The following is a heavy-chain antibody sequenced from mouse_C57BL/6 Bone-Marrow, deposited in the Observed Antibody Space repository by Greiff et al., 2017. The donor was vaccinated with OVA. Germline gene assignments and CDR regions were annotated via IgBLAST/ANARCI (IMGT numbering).Heavy chain of an antibody. CDR1: GFSLTSYG. CDR2: IWGGGST. V-gene: IGHV2-9*01. Sequence: VQLKESGPGLVAPSQSLSITCTVSGFSLTSYGVDWVRQPPGKGLEWLGVIWGGGSTNYTSALMSRLSISKDNSKSQVFLKMNSLQTDDTAMYYCAKRTLGRFYAMDYWGQGTSVTVSS. J-gene: IGHJ4*01. CDR3: AKRTLGRFYAMDY. D-gene: IGHD4-1*01.